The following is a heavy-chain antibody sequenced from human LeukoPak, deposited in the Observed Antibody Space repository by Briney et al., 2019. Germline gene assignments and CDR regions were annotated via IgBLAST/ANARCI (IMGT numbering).Heavy chain of an antibody. Sequence: ASVKVSCKASGYTFTSYYMHWVRQAPGQGLEWMGIINPSGGSTGYAQKFQGRVTMTRDTSTSTVYMELSSLRSEDTAVYYCAREGSGYCSGGSCYVFDYGGQGTLVTVSS. CDR1: GYTFTSYY. J-gene: IGHJ4*02. CDR3: AREGSGYCSGGSCYVFDY. V-gene: IGHV1-46*01. D-gene: IGHD2-15*01. CDR2: INPSGGST.